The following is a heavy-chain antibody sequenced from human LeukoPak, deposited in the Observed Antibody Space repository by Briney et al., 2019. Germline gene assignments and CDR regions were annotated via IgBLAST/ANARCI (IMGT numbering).Heavy chain of an antibody. D-gene: IGHD4-17*01. V-gene: IGHV3-53*01. Sequence: TRGSLRLSCAASGFTVGGNYLSWVRQAPGKGLEWVSTLYSGGSTYYADSVKGRFTISRDNSKNMLYLQMNSLRAEDTAVYYCARDLYGDYPWDYWGQGTLVTVSS. CDR2: LYSGGST. CDR1: GFTVGGNY. CDR3: ARDLYGDYPWDY. J-gene: IGHJ4*02.